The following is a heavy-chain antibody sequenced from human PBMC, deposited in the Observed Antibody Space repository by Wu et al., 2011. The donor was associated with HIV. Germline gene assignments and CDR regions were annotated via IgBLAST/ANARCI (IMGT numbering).Heavy chain of an antibody. Sequence: QVQLVQSGAEVKKPGASVKVSCKASGYTFTSYYMHWVRQAPGQGLEWMGIINPSGGSTSYAQKFQGRVTMTRDTSTSTVYMELSSLRSEDTAVYYCARDRTVLVVVVAATVDGMDVWGQGTTVTVSS. D-gene: IGHD2-15*01. CDR1: GYTFTSYY. CDR2: INPSGGST. V-gene: IGHV1-46*01. CDR3: ARDRTVLVVVVAATVDGMDV. J-gene: IGHJ6*02.